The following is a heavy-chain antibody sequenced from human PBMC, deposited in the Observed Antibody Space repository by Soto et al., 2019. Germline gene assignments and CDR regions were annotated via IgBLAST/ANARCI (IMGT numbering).Heavy chain of an antibody. CDR1: GFTFSSYA. D-gene: IGHD6-19*01. Sequence: GGSLRLSCAASGFTFSSYAMHWVRQAPGKGLEWVAVISYDGSNKYYADSVKGRFTISRDNSKNTLYLQMNSLRAEDTAVYYCARVGAVAGTLEDDYWGQGTLVTVSS. V-gene: IGHV3-30-3*01. CDR3: ARVGAVAGTLEDDY. J-gene: IGHJ4*02. CDR2: ISYDGSNK.